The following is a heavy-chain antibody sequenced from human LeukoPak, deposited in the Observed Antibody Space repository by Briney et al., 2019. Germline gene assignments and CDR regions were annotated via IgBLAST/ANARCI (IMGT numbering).Heavy chain of an antibody. J-gene: IGHJ4*02. CDR1: GGSISSSSYY. CDR3: ARAQWLVFDY. D-gene: IGHD6-19*01. V-gene: IGHV4-39*01. CDR2: IYYSGST. Sequence: SETLSLTCTVSGGSISSSSYYWGWIRQPPGKGLEWIGSIYYSGSTYYNPSLKSRVTISVDTSKNQFSLKPSSVTAADTAVYYCARAQWLVFDYWGQGNLVTVSS.